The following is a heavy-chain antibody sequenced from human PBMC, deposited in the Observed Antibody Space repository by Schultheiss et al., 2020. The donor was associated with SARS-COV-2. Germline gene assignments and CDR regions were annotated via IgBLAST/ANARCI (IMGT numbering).Heavy chain of an antibody. Sequence: SQTLSLTCTVSGGSISSGYYWGWIRQPPGKGLEWIGYIYYSGSTNYNPSLKSRVTISVDTSKNQFSLKLSSVTAADTAVYYCARGRDSYGTHYFDYWGQGTLVTVSS. CDR2: IYYSGST. V-gene: IGHV4-61*01. CDR3: ARGRDSYGTHYFDY. D-gene: IGHD5-18*01. CDR1: GGSISSGYY. J-gene: IGHJ4*02.